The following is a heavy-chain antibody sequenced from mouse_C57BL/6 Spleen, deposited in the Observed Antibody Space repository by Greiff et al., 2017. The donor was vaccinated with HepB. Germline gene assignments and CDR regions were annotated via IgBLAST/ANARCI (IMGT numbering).Heavy chain of an antibody. CDR2: IYPGSGNT. CDR1: GYSFTSYY. Sequence: VQLQQSGPELVKPGASVKISCKASGYSFTSYYIHWVKQRPGQGLEWIGWIYPGSGNTKYNEKFKGKATLTADTSSSTAYMQLSSLTSEDSAVYYCARSHYGSSIAYWGQGTLVTVSA. D-gene: IGHD1-1*01. J-gene: IGHJ3*01. CDR3: ARSHYGSSIAY. V-gene: IGHV1-66*01.